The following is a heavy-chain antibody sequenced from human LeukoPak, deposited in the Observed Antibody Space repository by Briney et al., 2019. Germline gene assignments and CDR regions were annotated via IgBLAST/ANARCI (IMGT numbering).Heavy chain of an antibody. D-gene: IGHD1-26*01. J-gene: IGHJ3*02. CDR3: ARDWHSGSYDAFDI. CDR2: ISYDGSNK. CDR1: GLTFSSYA. Sequence: PGRSLRLSCAASGLTFSSYAMHWVRQAPGKGLEWVAVISYDGSNKYYADSVKGRFTISRDNSKNTLYLQMNSLRAEDTAVYYCARDWHSGSYDAFDIWGQGTMVTVSS. V-gene: IGHV3-30-3*01.